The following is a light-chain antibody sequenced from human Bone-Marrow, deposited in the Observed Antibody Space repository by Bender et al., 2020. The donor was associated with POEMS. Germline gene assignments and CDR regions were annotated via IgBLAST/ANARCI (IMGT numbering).Light chain of an antibody. CDR2: DVT. Sequence: QSALTQPASVSGSPGQSITISCTGTSGDIGAYDYVSWYQQHPGKVPKLMIFDVTNRPSGVSNRFSGSKSGNTASLTISGLQAEDEALYYCSSYTSSNTLVFGGGTKLTVL. CDR3: SSYTSSNTLV. V-gene: IGLV2-14*03. J-gene: IGLJ2*01. CDR1: SGDIGAYDY.